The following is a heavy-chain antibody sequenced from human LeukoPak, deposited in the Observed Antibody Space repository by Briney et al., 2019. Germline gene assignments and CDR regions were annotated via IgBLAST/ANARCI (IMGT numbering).Heavy chain of an antibody. CDR2: ISSSSSTI. J-gene: IGHJ4*02. CDR1: GFTFSSYS. V-gene: IGHV3-48*04. D-gene: IGHD4/OR15-4a*01. Sequence: PGGSLRLSCAASGFTFSSYSMNWVRQAPGKGLEWVSYISSSSSTIYYADSVKGRFTISGDNAKNSLYLQMNSLRAEDTAVYYCAGGPSARPKYGGYIDYWGQGTLVTVSS. CDR3: AGGPSARPKYGGYIDY.